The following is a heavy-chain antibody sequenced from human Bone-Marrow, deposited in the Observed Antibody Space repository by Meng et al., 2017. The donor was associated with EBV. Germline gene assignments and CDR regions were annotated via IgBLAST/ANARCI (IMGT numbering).Heavy chain of an antibody. CDR2: ISSSSSYI. J-gene: IGHJ4*02. D-gene: IGHD2-21*02. CDR1: GFTFSSYS. CDR3: ARDVGGGDRLDY. Sequence: VQLVESGGGLVKPGGSRGLSCAASGFTFSSYSMDWVRQAPGKGLEWVSSISSSSSYIYYADSVKGRFTISRDNAKNSLYLQMNSLRAEDTAVYYCARDVGGGDRLDYWGQGTLVTVSS. V-gene: IGHV3-21*01.